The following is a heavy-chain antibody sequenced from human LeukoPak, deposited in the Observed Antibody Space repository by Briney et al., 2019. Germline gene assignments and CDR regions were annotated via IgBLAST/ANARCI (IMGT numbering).Heavy chain of an antibody. J-gene: IGHJ4*02. Sequence: PGRSLRLSCAASGFTFSSYAMHWVRQAPGKGLEWVAFIRYDGSNKYYADSVKGRFTISRDNSKNTLYLQMNSLRAEDTAVYYCANLDSSGYSVFDYWGQGTLVTVSS. CDR1: GFTFSSYA. CDR2: IRYDGSNK. D-gene: IGHD3-22*01. CDR3: ANLDSSGYSVFDY. V-gene: IGHV3-30*04.